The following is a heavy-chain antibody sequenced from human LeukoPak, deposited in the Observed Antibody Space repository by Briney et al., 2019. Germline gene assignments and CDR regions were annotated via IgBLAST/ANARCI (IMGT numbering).Heavy chain of an antibody. D-gene: IGHD6-6*01. CDR3: ARSLVN. CDR1: GYNFTGNY. CDR2: INSNSGVT. J-gene: IGHJ4*02. Sequence: ASVKVSCKASGYNFTGNYMHWVRQAPGQGLEWMGWINSNSGVTKYAQKFQGRITMTRDTSIRTGYMEVRSLISDDTAIYYCARSLVNWGRGTLVTVSP. V-gene: IGHV1-2*02.